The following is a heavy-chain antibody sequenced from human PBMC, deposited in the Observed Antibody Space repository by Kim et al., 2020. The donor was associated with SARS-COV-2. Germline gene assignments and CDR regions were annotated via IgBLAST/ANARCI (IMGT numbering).Heavy chain of an antibody. D-gene: IGHD2-15*01. V-gene: IGHV1-3*04. CDR1: GYTFSTYT. J-gene: IGHJ4*02. Sequence: ASVKVSCKASGYTFSTYTMHWVRQAPGQSPEWMGWIGTAGGNTKYSQKFQGRVTLTRDTSASTAYMELSNLVSEDTAVYYCARAFCGGGSCTSGYWGQGTLVTVSS. CDR3: ARAFCGGGSCTSGY. CDR2: IGTAGGNT.